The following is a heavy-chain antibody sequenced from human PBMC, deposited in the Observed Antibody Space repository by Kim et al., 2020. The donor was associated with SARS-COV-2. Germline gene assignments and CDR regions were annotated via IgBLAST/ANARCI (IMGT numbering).Heavy chain of an antibody. Sequence: GGSLRLSCAASGFTFSSFAMSWVRQAPGNGLEWVSAISDSGARTYYADSVKGRFTISRDNSNNTLRLQMNSLTAEDTAIYYCAKWGTFCSSPTCYSFFDYWGQGSLVTVSA. D-gene: IGHD2-2*01. CDR3: AKWGTFCSSPTCYSFFDY. V-gene: IGHV3-23*01. CDR2: ISDSGART. J-gene: IGHJ4*02. CDR1: GFTFSSFA.